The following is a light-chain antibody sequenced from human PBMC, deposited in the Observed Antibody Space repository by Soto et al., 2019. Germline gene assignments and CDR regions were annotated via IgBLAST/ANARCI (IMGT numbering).Light chain of an antibody. CDR3: QQYVESPIT. J-gene: IGKJ5*01. V-gene: IGKV3-20*01. CDR1: QSVSSSY. CDR2: GAS. Sequence: IVFTQSPGTVSLSPGERATLSCRASQSVSSSYLAWYQQKPGQAPRLLIYGASSRATGIPDRFSGSGSGTDFTLTISRLEPEDFAVYYCQQYVESPITFGQGTRLEIK.